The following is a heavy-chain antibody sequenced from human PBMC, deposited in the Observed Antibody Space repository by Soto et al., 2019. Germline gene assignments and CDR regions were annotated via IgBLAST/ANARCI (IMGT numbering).Heavy chain of an antibody. D-gene: IGHD6-13*01. V-gene: IGHV3-23*01. CDR2: ITFTGVST. CDR3: AKASVWYPYFDS. CDR1: EFSFDDYA. Sequence: EAQLLESGGDLVQPGGSLRLSCAASEFSFDDYAMSWVRQAPGKGLEWVSSITFTGVSTYYADSVKGRFTISRDNSKDTLYLQMNSLSAEDTAIYYGAKASVWYPYFDSWGQGTLVTVSS. J-gene: IGHJ4*02.